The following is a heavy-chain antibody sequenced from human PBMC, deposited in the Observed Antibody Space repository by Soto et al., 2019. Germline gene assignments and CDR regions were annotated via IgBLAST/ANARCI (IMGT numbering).Heavy chain of an antibody. V-gene: IGHV1-18*01. CDR2: ISAYNGNT. Sequence: QVQLVQSGAEVKKPGASVKVSCKASGYTFTSYGISWVRQAPGQGLEWMGWISAYNGNTNYAQKLQGRVTMTTDTTTSPAAMELRGLRSDDTAVYYCASDWAAAGPFDYWGEGTLVTVSS. CDR3: ASDWAAAGPFDY. CDR1: GYTFTSYG. D-gene: IGHD6-13*01. J-gene: IGHJ4*02.